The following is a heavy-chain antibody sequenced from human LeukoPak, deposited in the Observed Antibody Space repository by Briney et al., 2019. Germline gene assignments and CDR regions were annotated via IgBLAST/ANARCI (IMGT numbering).Heavy chain of an antibody. V-gene: IGHV1-69*06. J-gene: IGHJ6*04. D-gene: IGHD3-9*01. Sequence: ASVKVSCKASGGTFSSYAISWVRQAPGQGLEWMGGIIPIFGTANYAQKFQGRVTITADKSTSTAYMELSSLRSEDTAVYYCARAPLRYFDWSRIRHYYYYSMDVWGKGTTVTVSS. CDR2: IIPIFGTA. CDR3: ARAPLRYFDWSRIRHYYYYSMDV. CDR1: GGTFSSYA.